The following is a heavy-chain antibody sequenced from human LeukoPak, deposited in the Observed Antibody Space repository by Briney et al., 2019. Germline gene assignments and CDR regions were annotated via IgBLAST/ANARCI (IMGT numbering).Heavy chain of an antibody. CDR2: ISSSSSYK. V-gene: IGHV3-21*01. CDR1: GFTFSSYS. Sequence: GGSLRLSCAASGFTFSSYSMSWVRQAPGKGLEWVSSISSSSSYKYYADSVKGRFTISRDNAKNSLYLQMNSLRAEDTAVYYCARVGGHYDILTGYYSLYHFDYWGQGTLVTVSS. D-gene: IGHD3-9*01. CDR3: ARVGGHYDILTGYYSLYHFDY. J-gene: IGHJ4*02.